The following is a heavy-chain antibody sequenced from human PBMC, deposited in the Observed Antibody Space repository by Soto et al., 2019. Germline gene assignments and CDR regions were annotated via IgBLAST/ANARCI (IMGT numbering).Heavy chain of an antibody. D-gene: IGHD3-22*01. V-gene: IGHV3-30*18. J-gene: IGHJ3*02. CDR1: GFTFSSYG. CDR3: AKDHDMIGPNAFHI. Sequence: QPGGALRLSCAASGFTFSSYGMHWVRQAPGKGLEWVAVISYDGSNKYYADSVKGRFTISRDNSKNTLYLQMNSLRAEDTAVYYCAKDHDMIGPNAFHIWGQGTMVTVS. CDR2: ISYDGSNK.